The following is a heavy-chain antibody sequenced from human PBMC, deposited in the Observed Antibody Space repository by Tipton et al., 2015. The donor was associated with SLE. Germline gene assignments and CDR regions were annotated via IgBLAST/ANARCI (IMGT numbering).Heavy chain of an antibody. CDR2: IYYSGST. Sequence: TLSLTCTVSSGSISSGDYYWSWIRQPPGKGLEWIGYIYYSGSTYYNPSLKSRVTISVGTSKNQFSLKLSSVTAADTAVYYCAREGRREQLALDYWGQGTLVTVSS. CDR3: AREGRREQLALDY. J-gene: IGHJ4*02. V-gene: IGHV4-30-4*01. CDR1: SGSISSGDYY. D-gene: IGHD6-6*01.